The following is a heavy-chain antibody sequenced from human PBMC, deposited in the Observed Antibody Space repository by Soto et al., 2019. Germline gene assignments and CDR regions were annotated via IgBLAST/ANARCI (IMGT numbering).Heavy chain of an antibody. V-gene: IGHV3-53*01. J-gene: IGHJ5*02. D-gene: IGHD5-18*01. CDR1: GFTVSTNY. CDR2: LYPNGRA. Sequence: GGSLRLSCAASGFTVSTNYLTWVRQAPGKGLKWVSVLYPNGRAFYADSVKGRFTISTDNSKNSVNLQMSTLRAEDTAVYYCARDSYGSLGTFDPWGQGTLVTVSS. CDR3: ARDSYGSLGTFDP.